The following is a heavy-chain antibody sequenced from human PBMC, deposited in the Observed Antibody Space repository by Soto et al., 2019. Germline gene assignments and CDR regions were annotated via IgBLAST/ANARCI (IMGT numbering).Heavy chain of an antibody. CDR1: GGSFSGYY. CDR2: INHSGST. J-gene: IGHJ4*02. D-gene: IGHD6-19*01. CDR3: ARSIAVAGPRMSY. V-gene: IGHV4-34*01. Sequence: QVQLQQWGAGLLKPSETLSLTCAVYGGSFSGYYWSWIRQPPGKGLEWIGEINHSGSTNYNPSLKSRVAISVDTSKNQFSLKLSSVTAADTAVYYCARSIAVAGPRMSYWGQGTLVTVSS.